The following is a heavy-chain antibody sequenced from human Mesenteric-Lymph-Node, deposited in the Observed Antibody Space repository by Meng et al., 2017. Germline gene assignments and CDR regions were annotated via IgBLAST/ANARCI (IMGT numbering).Heavy chain of an antibody. Sequence: GESLKISCAASGFAFSSYVMTWVRLVPGKGLEWVSSISGRSTYISYADSLKGRFTISRDNAKNSLYLQMNSLGAEDTAVYYCARVLARVPATAGPFDYWGQGTLVTVSS. CDR1: GFAFSSYV. J-gene: IGHJ4*02. CDR3: ARVLARVPATAGPFDY. V-gene: IGHV3-21*01. CDR2: ISGRSTYI. D-gene: IGHD6-13*01.